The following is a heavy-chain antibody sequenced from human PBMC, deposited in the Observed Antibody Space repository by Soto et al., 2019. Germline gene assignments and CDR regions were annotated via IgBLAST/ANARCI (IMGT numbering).Heavy chain of an antibody. CDR1: GGSISSSSYY. V-gene: IGHV4-39*01. CDR3: ASPGYYPSFLGYFDY. J-gene: IGHJ4*02. CDR2: IYYSGST. Sequence: PSETLSLTCTVSGGSISSSSYYWGWIRQPPGKGLEWIGSIYYSGSTYYNPSLKSRVTISVDTSKNQFSLKLSSVTAADTAVYYCASPGYYPSFLGYFDYWGQGTLVTVSS. D-gene: IGHD1-26*01.